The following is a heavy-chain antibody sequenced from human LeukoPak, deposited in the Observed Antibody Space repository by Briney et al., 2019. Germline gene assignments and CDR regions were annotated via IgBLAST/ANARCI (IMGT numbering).Heavy chain of an antibody. CDR3: ASPPPIAAADAFDI. V-gene: IGHV1-69*13. J-gene: IGHJ3*02. Sequence: ASVKVSCKASGGTFSSYAISWVRQAPGQGLEWMGGIIPIFGTANYAQKFQGRVTITADESTSTAYMELSSLRSEDTAVYYCASPPPIAAADAFDIWGQGTMVTVSS. CDR1: GGTFSSYA. CDR2: IIPIFGTA. D-gene: IGHD6-25*01.